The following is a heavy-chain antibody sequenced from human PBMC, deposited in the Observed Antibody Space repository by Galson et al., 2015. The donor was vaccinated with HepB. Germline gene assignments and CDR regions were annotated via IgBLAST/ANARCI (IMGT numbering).Heavy chain of an antibody. V-gene: IGHV1-46*01. D-gene: IGHD2-2*01. CDR3: ARYSSTTAFDY. CDR2: INTSGDSA. Sequence: SVKVSCKASGYTFTSYYMFWVRQAPGQGLEWMGLINTSGDSATYAQKFQGTVTMTRDTSTSTVYMELGSLRSEDTAVYYCARYSSTTAFDYWGQGTLVTVSS. CDR1: GYTFTSYY. J-gene: IGHJ4*02.